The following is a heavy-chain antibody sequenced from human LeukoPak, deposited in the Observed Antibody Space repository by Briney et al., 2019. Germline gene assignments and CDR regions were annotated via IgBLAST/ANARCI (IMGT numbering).Heavy chain of an antibody. CDR1: GFTFSSYG. V-gene: IGHV3-33*01. CDR3: AREYCSSTSCYEWYRCYYYYGMDV. D-gene: IGHD2-2*01. Sequence: GGSLRLSCAASGFTFSSYGMHWVRQAPGKGLEWVAVIWYDGSNKYYADSVKGRFTISRDNSKNTLYLQMNSLRAEDTAVYYCAREYCSSTSCYEWYRCYYYYGMDVWGQGTTVTVSS. CDR2: IWYDGSNK. J-gene: IGHJ6*02.